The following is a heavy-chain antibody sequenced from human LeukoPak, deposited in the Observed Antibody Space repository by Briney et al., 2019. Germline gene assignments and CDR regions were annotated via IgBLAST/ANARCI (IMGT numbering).Heavy chain of an antibody. CDR1: GFTFDDYA. D-gene: IGHD1-26*01. J-gene: IGHJ4*02. V-gene: IGHV3-43*02. Sequence: GGSLRLSCAASGFTFDDYAMHWVRQGPGKSLEWVSLINENGDIAYYGDSVRGRFTVSRDNAKNSLYLQMNSLTTEDTVLYYCAKARWEPNFDYWGQGTLVTVSS. CDR2: INENGDIA. CDR3: AKARWEPNFDY.